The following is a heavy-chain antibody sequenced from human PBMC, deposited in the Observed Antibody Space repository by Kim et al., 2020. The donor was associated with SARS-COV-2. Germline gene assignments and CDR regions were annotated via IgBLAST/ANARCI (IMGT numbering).Heavy chain of an antibody. D-gene: IGHD3-16*01. CDR3: ARRNLGEFDY. CDR2: ST. Sequence: STNYNPSLNSRVTISVDTSKNQFSLKLSSVTAADTAVYYCARRNLGEFDYWGQGTLVTVSS. J-gene: IGHJ4*02. V-gene: IGHV4-59*01.